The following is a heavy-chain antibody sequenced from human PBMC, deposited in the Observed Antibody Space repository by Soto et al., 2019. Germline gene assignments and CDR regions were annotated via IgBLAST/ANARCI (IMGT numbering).Heavy chain of an antibody. CDR3: ARYSFGFAY. CDR1: GGSISSGGFS. D-gene: IGHD5-18*01. CDR2: IYYGGST. V-gene: IGHV4-30-2*01. J-gene: IGHJ4*02. Sequence: SETLSLTCSVSGGSISSGGFSWSWIRQPPGKGLEWIGYIYYGGSTYYNPSLKSRVTMSVDRSKNQFSLELGSVTAADTAVYYCARYSFGFAYWGRGTLVTVSS.